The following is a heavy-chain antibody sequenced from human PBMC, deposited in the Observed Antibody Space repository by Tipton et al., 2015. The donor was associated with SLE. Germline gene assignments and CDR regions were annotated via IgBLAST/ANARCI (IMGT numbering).Heavy chain of an antibody. V-gene: IGHV4-34*01. CDR2: ISHSGAT. J-gene: IGHJ4*02. CDR3: ARGGCGGDCLDY. D-gene: IGHD2-21*01. Sequence: TLSLTCAVYGGSFTGYFWSWIRQPPGKGLEWIGEISHSGATNYNPSFKSRATISIDTSKNQFSLKLSSVTAADTAVYYCARGGCGGDCLDYWGQGTLVTVSS. CDR1: GGSFTGYF.